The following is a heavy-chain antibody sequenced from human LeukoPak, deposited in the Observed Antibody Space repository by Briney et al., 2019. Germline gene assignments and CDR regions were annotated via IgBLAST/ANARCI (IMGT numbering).Heavy chain of an antibody. D-gene: IGHD3-3*01. CDR1: GGSFSGYY. J-gene: IGHJ6*02. V-gene: IGHV4-34*01. CDR2: INHSGST. Sequence: SETLSLTCVVYGGSFSGYYWSWIRQPPGKGLEWIGEINHSGSTNYNPSLKSRVTISVDTSKNQFSLKLSSVTAADTAVYYCARLSGRYYYYGMDVWGQGTTVTVSS. CDR3: ARLSGRYYYYGMDV.